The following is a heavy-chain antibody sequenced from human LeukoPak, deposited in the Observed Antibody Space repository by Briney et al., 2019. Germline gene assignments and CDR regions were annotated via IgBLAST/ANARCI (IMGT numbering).Heavy chain of an antibody. Sequence: PSETLSLTCSVSGDFSDIDYLSWIRQPAGKGLEWIGRIYTGGSTNYNPSLKTRVSMSLDKSKKEVSLNLTSVTAADTAVYYCAKDLGINTGWFGFDSCGQGTLVTVSS. V-gene: IGHV4-4*07. CDR1: GDFSDIDY. CDR3: AKDLGINTGWFGFDS. D-gene: IGHD6-19*01. CDR2: IYTGGST. J-gene: IGHJ5*01.